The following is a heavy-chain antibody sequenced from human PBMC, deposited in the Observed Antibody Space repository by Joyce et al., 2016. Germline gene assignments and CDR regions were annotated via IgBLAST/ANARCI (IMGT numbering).Heavy chain of an antibody. CDR1: GFTFSSYA. V-gene: IGHV3-30-3*01. Sequence: QVQLVESGGGVVQPGRSLRLSCAASGFTFSSYAMNWVRQDPGKGLEWVAIISYDGNNKYYADSVKGRFPISRDNSKNTLYLQMNSLRADDTAVYYCARGLQWEPYYFDSWGQGTLVTVSS. J-gene: IGHJ4*02. CDR2: ISYDGNNK. CDR3: ARGLQWEPYYFDS. D-gene: IGHD1-26*01.